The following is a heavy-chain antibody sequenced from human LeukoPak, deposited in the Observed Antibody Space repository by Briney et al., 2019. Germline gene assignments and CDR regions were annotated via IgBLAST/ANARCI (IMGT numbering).Heavy chain of an antibody. V-gene: IGHV4-59*01. CDR3: ARALGTY. CDR2: IYYSGST. D-gene: IGHD1-1*01. Sequence: TSETLSLTCTVSGGSISSYYWSWIRQPPGKGLEWIGYIYYSGSTTYNPSLKSRVTISVDTSKNQFSLKLSSVTAADTAVYYCARALGTYWGQGTLVTVSS. J-gene: IGHJ4*02. CDR1: GGSISSYY.